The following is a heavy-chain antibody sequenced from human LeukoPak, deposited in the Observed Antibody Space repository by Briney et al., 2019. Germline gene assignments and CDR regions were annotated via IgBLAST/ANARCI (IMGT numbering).Heavy chain of an antibody. CDR2: ISSSGSPI. Sequence: GGSLRLSCVASGFTFGSYEMNWVRQAPGKGLEWVSYISSSGSPIYYADSVKGRFTISRDNAKNSLYLQMNSLRAEDTAVYYCAREESGYSGHDSFDYWGQGTLVTVSS. V-gene: IGHV3-48*03. CDR3: AREESGYSGHDSFDY. D-gene: IGHD5-12*01. CDR1: GFTFGSYE. J-gene: IGHJ4*02.